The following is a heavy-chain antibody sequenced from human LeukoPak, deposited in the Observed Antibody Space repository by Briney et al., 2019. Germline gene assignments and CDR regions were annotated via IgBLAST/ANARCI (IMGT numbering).Heavy chain of an antibody. CDR1: GITLSNYG. J-gene: IGHJ4*02. CDR3: GKTTTGYSSGQKPAWPVDY. V-gene: IGHV3-23*01. CDR2: ISDSGGRT. D-gene: IGHD6-19*01. Sequence: GGSLRLSCAVSGITLSNYGMSWVRQAPGKGLEWVAGISDSGGRTNYADSVKGRFTISRDNPKNTLYLQMNSLRAEDTAVYYCGKTTTGYSSGQKPAWPVDYWGQGTLVTVSS.